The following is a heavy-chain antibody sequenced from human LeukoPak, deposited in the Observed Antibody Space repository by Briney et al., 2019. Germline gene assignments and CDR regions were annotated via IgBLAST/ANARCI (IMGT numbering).Heavy chain of an antibody. V-gene: IGHV1-2*02. D-gene: IGHD6-13*01. CDR1: GYTFTGYY. J-gene: IGHJ4*02. CDR3: ARDRLAAAGRGY. CDR2: INPNSGGT. Sequence: GASVKVSCKASGYTFTGYYMHWVRQAPGQGLEWMGWINPNSGGTNYAQKFQGRVTMTRDTSISTAYMDLSRLRSDDTAVYYCARDRLAAAGRGYWGQGTLVTVSS.